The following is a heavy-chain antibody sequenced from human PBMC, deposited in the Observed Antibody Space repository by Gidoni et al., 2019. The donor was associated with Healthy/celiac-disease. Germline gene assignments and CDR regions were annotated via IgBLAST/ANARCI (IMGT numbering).Heavy chain of an antibody. J-gene: IGHJ4*02. V-gene: IGHV5-51*01. D-gene: IGHD2-15*01. Sequence: EVQLVQSGAEVKKPGESLKISCKGSGYSFTSYWIGWGRQMPGKGLEWMGIIYPGDSDTRYSPSFQGQVTISADKSISTAYLQWSSLKASDTAMYYCATWGIGRYCSGGSCYTPPFDYWGQGTLVTVSS. CDR1: GYSFTSYW. CDR3: ATWGIGRYCSGGSCYTPPFDY. CDR2: IYPGDSDT.